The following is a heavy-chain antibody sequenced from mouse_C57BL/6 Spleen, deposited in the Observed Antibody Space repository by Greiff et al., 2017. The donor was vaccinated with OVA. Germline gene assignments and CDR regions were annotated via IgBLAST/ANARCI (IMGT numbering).Heavy chain of an antibody. CDR2: INPGSGGT. V-gene: IGHV1-54*01. CDR1: GYAFTNYL. J-gene: IGHJ3*01. CDR3: ARSRAYDGYYEGFAY. D-gene: IGHD2-3*01. Sequence: SGAELVRPGTSVKVSCKASGYAFTNYLIEWVKQRPGQGLEWIGVINPGSGGTNYNEKFKGKATRTADKSSSTAYMQLSSLTSEDSAVYFCARSRAYDGYYEGFAYWGQGTLVTVSA.